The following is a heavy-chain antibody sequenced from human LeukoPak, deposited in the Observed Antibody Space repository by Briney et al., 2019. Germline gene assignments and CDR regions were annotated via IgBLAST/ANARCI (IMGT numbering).Heavy chain of an antibody. V-gene: IGHV1-2*02. Sequence: GASVKVSCKASGYTFTGYYMHWVRQAPGQGLEWMGWINPNSGGTNYAQKFQGRVTMTRDTSISTAYMELSRLRSDDTAVYYCARVNGYSYGYFDYWGQGTLVTVSS. D-gene: IGHD5-18*01. CDR1: GYTFTGYY. CDR3: ARVNGYSYGYFDY. J-gene: IGHJ4*02. CDR2: INPNSGGT.